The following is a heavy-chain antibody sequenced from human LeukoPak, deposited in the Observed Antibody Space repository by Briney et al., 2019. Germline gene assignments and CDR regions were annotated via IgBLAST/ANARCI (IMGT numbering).Heavy chain of an antibody. D-gene: IGHD3-16*01. CDR1: GYTFASYG. J-gene: IGHJ3*02. CDR2: ISAYNGNT. Sequence: ASVKVSCKASGYTFASYGISWVRQAPGQGLEWMGWISAYNGNTNYAQKLQGRVTMTTDTSTSTAYMELRSLRSDDTAVYHCARVGDRSNPDAFDIWGQGTMVTVSS. CDR3: ARVGDRSNPDAFDI. V-gene: IGHV1-18*01.